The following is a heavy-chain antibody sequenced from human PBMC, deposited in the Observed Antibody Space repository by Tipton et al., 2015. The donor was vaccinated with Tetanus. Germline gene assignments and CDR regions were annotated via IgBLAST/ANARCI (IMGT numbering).Heavy chain of an antibody. CDR3: AREADCSGGICFSGNFSN. CDR1: GFIFSSYG. V-gene: IGHV3-33*01. CDR2: SWYDGTDK. Sequence: SLRLSCAASGFIFSSYGIHWVRQAPGKGLEWVAVSWYDGTDKYYADSVKGRFTISRDKSKNTLYLQKNSLRAEDTAVYYCAREADCSGGICFSGNFSNWGQGSQVTVSS. J-gene: IGHJ4*02. D-gene: IGHD2-15*01.